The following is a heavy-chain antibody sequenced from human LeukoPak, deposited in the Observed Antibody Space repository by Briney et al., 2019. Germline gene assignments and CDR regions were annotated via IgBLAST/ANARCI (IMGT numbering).Heavy chain of an antibody. CDR3: ARSSSGSYYSRGSFDY. V-gene: IGHV3-30*09. J-gene: IGHJ4*02. D-gene: IGHD3-10*01. CDR1: GYTFSSYE. Sequence: GGSLRLSCAAAGYTFSSYEMNWFRQAPGKGLEWVAVISYDGSNKYYADSVKGRFAISRDNSKNTLYLQMNSLRAEDTAVYYCARSSSGSYYSRGSFDYWGQGTLVTVSS. CDR2: ISYDGSNK.